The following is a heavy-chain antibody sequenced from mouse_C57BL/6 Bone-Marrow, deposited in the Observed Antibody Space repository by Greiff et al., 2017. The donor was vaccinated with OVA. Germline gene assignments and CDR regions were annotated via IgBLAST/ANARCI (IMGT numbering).Heavy chain of an antibody. CDR2: IHPSDSDT. J-gene: IGHJ1*03. V-gene: IGHV1-74*01. CDR1: GYTFTSYW. CDR3: AIQFITTVVPHWYFAV. D-gene: IGHD1-1*01. Sequence: QVQLQQPGAELVKPGASVKVSCKASGYTFTSYWMHWVKQRPGQGLEWIGRIHPSDSDTNYNQKFKGKATLTVDKSSSTAYLQLSSLTSEDSAVYYCAIQFITTVVPHWYFAVWGTGTTVTVSS.